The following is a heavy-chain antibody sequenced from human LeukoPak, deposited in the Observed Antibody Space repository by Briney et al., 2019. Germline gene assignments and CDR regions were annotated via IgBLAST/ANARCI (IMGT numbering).Heavy chain of an antibody. CDR1: GFTFSSYS. CDR3: AKDNNWNGNFDY. J-gene: IGHJ4*02. CDR2: ISWNSGSI. V-gene: IGHV3-9*01. D-gene: IGHD1-20*01. Sequence: GGSLRLSCAASGFTFSSYSLNWVRQAPGKGLEWVSGISWNSGSIGYADSAKGRFTISRDNAKNSLYLQMNSLRAEDTALYYCAKDNNWNGNFDYWGQGTLVTVSS.